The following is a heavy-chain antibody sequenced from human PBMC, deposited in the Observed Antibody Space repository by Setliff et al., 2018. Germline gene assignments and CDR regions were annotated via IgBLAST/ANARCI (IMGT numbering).Heavy chain of an antibody. Sequence: PSETLSLTCTVSGGSISNTYYYWSWIRQPAGQGLEWIGQIYTSWSTNYNPSLKSRVTISVDTSKNQFSLKLSSVTAADTAVYYCARMSGFLYTDVWGKGTTVTVSS. CDR1: GGSISNTYYY. CDR2: IYTSWST. D-gene: IGHD3-3*01. CDR3: ARMSGFLYTDV. J-gene: IGHJ6*04. V-gene: IGHV4-61*09.